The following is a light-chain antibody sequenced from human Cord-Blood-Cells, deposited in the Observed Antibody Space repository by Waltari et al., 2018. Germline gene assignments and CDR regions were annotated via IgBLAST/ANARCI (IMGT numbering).Light chain of an antibody. CDR2: EGS. CDR3: CSYAGSVV. V-gene: IGLV2-23*01. J-gene: IGLJ2*01. Sequence: QSALTQPASVSGSPEQSITISCTGTSSDVGSYNLVSWYQQHTGKAPKLMIYEGSKRPSGVSNRFSGSKSGNTASLTISGLQAEDEADYYCCSYAGSVVFGGGTKLTVL. CDR1: SSDVGSYNL.